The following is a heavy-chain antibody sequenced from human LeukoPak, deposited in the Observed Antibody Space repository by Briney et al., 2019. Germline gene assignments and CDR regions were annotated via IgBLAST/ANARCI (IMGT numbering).Heavy chain of an antibody. CDR1: GFTFSSYS. D-gene: IGHD2-2*01. CDR3: ARVNEVCSSTSCYRAFDY. Sequence: GGSLRLFCAASGFTFSSYSMNWVRQAPGKGLEWVSSISSSSSYIYYADSLKGRFTISRDNAKNSLYLQMNSLRAEDTAVYYCARVNEVCSSTSCYRAFDYWGQGTLVTVSS. V-gene: IGHV3-21*01. J-gene: IGHJ4*02. CDR2: ISSSSSYI.